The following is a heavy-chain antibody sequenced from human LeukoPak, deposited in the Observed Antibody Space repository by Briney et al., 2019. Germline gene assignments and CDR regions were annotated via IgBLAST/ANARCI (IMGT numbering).Heavy chain of an antibody. D-gene: IGHD2-15*01. Sequence: SETLSLTCTVSGGSISSYYWSWIRQPPGRGLEWIGYIYYSGSTNYNPSLKSRVTISVDTPKNQFSLKLSSVTAADTAVYYCARSVRYCSGGSCFYWFDPWGQGTLVTVSS. CDR1: GGSISSYY. J-gene: IGHJ5*02. CDR3: ARSVRYCSGGSCFYWFDP. CDR2: IYYSGST. V-gene: IGHV4-59*01.